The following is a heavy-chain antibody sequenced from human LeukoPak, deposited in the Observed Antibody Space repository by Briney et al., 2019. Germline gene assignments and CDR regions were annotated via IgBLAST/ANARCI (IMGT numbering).Heavy chain of an antibody. Sequence: GGSLRLPCAASGFTFSSYSMNWVRQALGKGLEWVSSISSSSSYIYYADSVKGRFTISRDNAKNSLYLQMSSLRAEDTAVYYCSRGRGYCSSTSCLNWFDPWGQGTLVTVSS. CDR1: GFTFSSYS. D-gene: IGHD2-2*01. J-gene: IGHJ5*02. CDR3: SRGRGYCSSTSCLNWFDP. V-gene: IGHV3-21*01. CDR2: ISSSSSYI.